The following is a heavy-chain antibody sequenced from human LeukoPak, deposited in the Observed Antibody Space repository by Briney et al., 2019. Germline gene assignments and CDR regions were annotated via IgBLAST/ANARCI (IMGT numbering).Heavy chain of an antibody. CDR3: ARGDVVVPAVIIDDAFHV. D-gene: IGHD2-2*01. CDR2: VYTSGTP. J-gene: IGHJ3*01. Sequence: PSETLSLTCTVSGGSISSYYWSWIRQPAGSGLEWIGRVYTSGTPTYNPALKSRVTMSIDTSKNQFSLSLRSVTAADTAVYYCARGDVVVPAVIIDDAFHVWGQGTIVSVSS. V-gene: IGHV4-4*07. CDR1: GGSISSYY.